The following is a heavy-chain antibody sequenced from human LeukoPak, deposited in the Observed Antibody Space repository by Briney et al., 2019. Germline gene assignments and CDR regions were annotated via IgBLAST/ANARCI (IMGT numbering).Heavy chain of an antibody. Sequence: PSETLFLTCTVSGGSISSYYWSWIRQPPGKGLEWIGYIYYSGSTNYHPSLKSRVTISLDTSKNQFSLKLSSVTAADTAVYYCAGPGLYCSGGSCYSPFDYWGQGTLVTVSS. CDR1: GGSISSYY. CDR3: AGPGLYCSGGSCYSPFDY. D-gene: IGHD2-15*01. V-gene: IGHV4-59*08. J-gene: IGHJ4*02. CDR2: IYYSGST.